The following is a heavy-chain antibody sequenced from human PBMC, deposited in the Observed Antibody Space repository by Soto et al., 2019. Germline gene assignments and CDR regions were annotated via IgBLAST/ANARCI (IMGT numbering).Heavy chain of an antibody. CDR3: ARKTIAARPDNWFDP. J-gene: IGHJ5*02. Sequence: QVQLVESGGGLVKPGGSLRLSCAASGFTFSDYYMSWIRQAPGKGLEWVSYISSSSSYTNYADSVKGRFTSSRDNAKNSLYLQMNSLRAEDTAVYYCARKTIAARPDNWFDPWGQGTLVTVSS. CDR2: ISSSSSYT. CDR1: GFTFSDYY. D-gene: IGHD6-6*01. V-gene: IGHV3-11*06.